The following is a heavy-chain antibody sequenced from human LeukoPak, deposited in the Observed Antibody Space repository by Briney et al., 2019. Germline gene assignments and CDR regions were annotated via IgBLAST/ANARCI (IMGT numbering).Heavy chain of an antibody. D-gene: IGHD3-10*01. V-gene: IGHV4-34*01. CDR3: ARNGWGSGSYWFY. CDR1: GASLSGYY. J-gene: IGHJ4*02. Sequence: SETLSLTCEVSGASLSGYYWSWIRQAPGKGLEWIGEISHSGSTNYNPSLKSRVTISAHTSKNQFSLKLSSVIGADTAVYFCARNGWGSGSYWFYWGQGTLVTVTA. CDR2: ISHSGST.